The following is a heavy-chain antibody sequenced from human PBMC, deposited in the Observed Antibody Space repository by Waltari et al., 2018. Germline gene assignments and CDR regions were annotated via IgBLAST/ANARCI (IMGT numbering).Heavy chain of an antibody. V-gene: IGHV3-23*01. CDR3: AKARGSYSLDY. CDR1: GFAFSIYA. Sequence: EVQLLESGGGLVQPGGSLRLSCAASGFAFSIYAMSWVRQAPGKGWEWVSAISGSGDRTYYADSVKGRFTISRDNSKNTLYLQMNSLRAEDTAIYYCAKARGSYSLDYWGQGTLVTVSS. J-gene: IGHJ4*02. CDR2: ISGSGDRT. D-gene: IGHD1-26*01.